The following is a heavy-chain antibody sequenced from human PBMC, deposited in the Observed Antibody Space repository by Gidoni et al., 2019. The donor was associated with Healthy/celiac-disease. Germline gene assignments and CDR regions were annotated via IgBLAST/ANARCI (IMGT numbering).Heavy chain of an antibody. CDR3: ARDTRSRRITGDSDY. CDR2: IIPILGIA. V-gene: IGHV1-69*04. Sequence: QVQLVQSGAEVKKPGSSVKVSCKASGGTFSSYAISWVRQAPGQGLEWMGRIIPILGIANYAQKFQGRVTITADKSTSTAYMELSSLRSEDTAVYYCARDTRSRRITGDSDYWGQGTLVTVSS. J-gene: IGHJ4*02. D-gene: IGHD7-27*01. CDR1: GGTFSSYA.